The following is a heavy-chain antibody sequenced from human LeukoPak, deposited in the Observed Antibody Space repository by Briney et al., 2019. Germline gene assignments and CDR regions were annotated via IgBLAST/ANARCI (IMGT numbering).Heavy chain of an antibody. CDR2: ISTSSRYI. Sequence: GGSLRLSCAASGFTFSSFDMNWVRQAPGKGLEWVSSISTSSRYIYYRDSVKGRFTISRDDAKNSLYLQMNSLRVEDTAVYYCARADCSGSTCYLRRSWFDPWGKGTLVTVSS. V-gene: IGHV3-21*01. CDR3: ARADCSGSTCYLRRSWFDP. CDR1: GFTFSSFD. J-gene: IGHJ5*02. D-gene: IGHD2-2*01.